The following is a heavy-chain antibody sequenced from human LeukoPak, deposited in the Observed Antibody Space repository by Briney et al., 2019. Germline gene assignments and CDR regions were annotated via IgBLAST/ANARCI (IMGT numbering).Heavy chain of an antibody. D-gene: IGHD1-26*01. CDR1: GITFTSYG. J-gene: IGHJ6*03. Sequence: GSALRLSCAASGITFTSYGMHWVRPAPGKGLEWVADRWYDGSNKYYADSVKGRFTICRVNSKNTPYLQMNSLRAEDTAVYYCARDGRGSYYYYYSMDVWGKGPTVTVSS. CDR2: RWYDGSNK. CDR3: ARDGRGSYYYYYSMDV. V-gene: IGHV3-33*01.